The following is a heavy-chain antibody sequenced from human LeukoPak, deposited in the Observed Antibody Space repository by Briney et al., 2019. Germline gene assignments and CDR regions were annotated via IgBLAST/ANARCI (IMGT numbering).Heavy chain of an antibody. CDR3: ARPGSNYSGGPRIFLQY. CDR2: IYSSGGT. D-gene: IGHD1-26*01. CDR1: GGSMGSFY. J-gene: IGHJ1*01. Sequence: SETLSLTCTVSGGSMGSFYWSWIRQAPGKGLEWIGDIYSSGGTNYNPSLKSRVTISVDTSKKQFSLKFRFVTAADPAGYYCARPGSNYSGGPRIFLQYWGQGTLVTVSS. V-gene: IGHV4-59*08.